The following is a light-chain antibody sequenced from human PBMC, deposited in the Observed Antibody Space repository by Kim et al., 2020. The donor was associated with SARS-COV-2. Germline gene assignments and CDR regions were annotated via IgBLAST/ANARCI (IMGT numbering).Light chain of an antibody. J-gene: IGKJ4*01. Sequence: EIVMTQSPATLSVSPGERATVSCRASQSVSSNVAWYQQRPGQAPRLLIYGASTRATGIPVRFSGSGSGTEFTLTINSLQSEDFAVYYCQQYNNWPPLTFGGGTKVDIK. CDR1: QSVSSN. V-gene: IGKV3-15*01. CDR3: QQYNNWPPLT. CDR2: GAS.